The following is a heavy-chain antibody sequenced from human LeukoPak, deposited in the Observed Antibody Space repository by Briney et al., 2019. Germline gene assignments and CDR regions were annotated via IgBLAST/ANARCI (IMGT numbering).Heavy chain of an antibody. D-gene: IGHD5-18*01. CDR1: GFTFRSYS. Sequence: PGGSLRLSCAASGFTFRSYSMHWVRQAPGRGLESVAVISQDGSEKYYAGSVKGRFTISRDNSKNTLYLQMNSLRAEDTAVYYCATLSFHPGYSYGYAFDYWGQGTLVTVSS. V-gene: IGHV3-30-3*01. J-gene: IGHJ4*02. CDR2: ISQDGSEK. CDR3: ATLSFHPGYSYGYAFDY.